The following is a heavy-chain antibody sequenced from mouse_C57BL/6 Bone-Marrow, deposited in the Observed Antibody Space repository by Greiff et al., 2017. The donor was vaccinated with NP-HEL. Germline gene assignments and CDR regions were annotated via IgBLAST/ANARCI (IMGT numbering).Heavy chain of an antibody. Sequence: QVQLQQSGAELVRPGTSVKLSCKASGYTFTSYWMHWVKQRPGQGLEWIGMIHPNSGSTKYNEKFKSKATLTVDKAASTSDMQLSSLTSEDSAVYYFASSYDYADYYAMDYWGQGTSVTVSS. CDR2: IHPNSGST. J-gene: IGHJ4*01. CDR3: ASSYDYADYYAMDY. D-gene: IGHD2-4*01. V-gene: IGHV1-64*01. CDR1: GYTFTSYW.